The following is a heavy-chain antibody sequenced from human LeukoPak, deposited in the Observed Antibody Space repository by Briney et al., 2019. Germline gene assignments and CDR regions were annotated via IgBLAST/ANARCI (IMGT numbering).Heavy chain of an antibody. CDR1: GFTFSRYG. D-gene: IGHD6-25*01. J-gene: IGHJ4*02. CDR2: ISEDGSNK. CDR3: AKDRIPIATAVAFDY. Sequence: GRSLRLSCAASGFTFSRYGMHWVRQALGKGLEWVAVISEDGSNKYYADSVKGRFTISRDTSKNTLYLQMNSLRAEDTALYYCAKDRIPIATAVAFDYWGQGTLVTVSS. V-gene: IGHV3-30*18.